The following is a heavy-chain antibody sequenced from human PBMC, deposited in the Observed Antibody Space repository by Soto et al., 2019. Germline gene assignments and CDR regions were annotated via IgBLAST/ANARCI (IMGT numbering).Heavy chain of an antibody. J-gene: IGHJ4*02. CDR1: GGTFSSYT. CDR2: IIPILGIA. Sequence: SVKVSCKASGGTFSSYTISWVRQAPGQGLEWMGRIIPILGIANYAQKFQGRVTITADKSTSIAYMELSSLRSEDTAVYYCARDGPGYYDSSGYYYFDYWGQGTLVTVSS. V-gene: IGHV1-69*04. CDR3: ARDGPGYYDSSGYYYFDY. D-gene: IGHD3-22*01.